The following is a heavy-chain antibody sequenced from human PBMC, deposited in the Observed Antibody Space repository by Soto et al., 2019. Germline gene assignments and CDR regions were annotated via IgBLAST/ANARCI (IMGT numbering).Heavy chain of an antibody. J-gene: IGHJ4*02. CDR2: ISGSGGST. CDR1: GFTFSSYA. CDR3: AKDPPEVLRDLYYFDY. Sequence: PGGSLRLSCAASGFTFSSYAMSWVRQAPWKGLEWVSAISGSGGSTYYADSVKGRFTISRDNSKNTLYLQMNSLRAEDTAVYYCAKDPPEVLRDLYYFDYWSQRTLVTVSS. V-gene: IGHV3-23*01. D-gene: IGHD2-15*01.